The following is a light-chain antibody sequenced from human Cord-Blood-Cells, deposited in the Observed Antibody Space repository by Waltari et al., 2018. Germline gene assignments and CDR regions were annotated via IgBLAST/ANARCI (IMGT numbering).Light chain of an antibody. V-gene: IGKV3-11*01. CDR2: DAS. J-gene: IGKJ4*01. CDR3: QQRSNWRIT. CDR1: QSVSSY. Sequence: EIVLTQSPATLSLSPGERATLSCRASQSVSSYLAWYQPKPGQAPRLLIYDASNRATGIPARFSGSGSGTDFTLTISSLEPEDFAVYYCQQRSNWRITFGGGTKVEIK.